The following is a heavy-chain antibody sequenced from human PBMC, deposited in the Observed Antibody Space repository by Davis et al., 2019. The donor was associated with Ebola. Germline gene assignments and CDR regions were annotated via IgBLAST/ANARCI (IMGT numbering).Heavy chain of an antibody. CDR3: ARDRYSVTGDYYGMDV. CDR2: IWYDGSNK. D-gene: IGHD4-17*01. V-gene: IGHV3-33*08. CDR1: GFTFGDYG. J-gene: IGHJ6*02. Sequence: GESLKISCAASGFTFGDYGMHWVRQAPGKGLEWVAVIWYDGSNKYYADSVKGRFTISRDNSKNTLYLQMNSLRAEDTAVYYCARDRYSVTGDYYGMDVWGQGTTVTVSS.